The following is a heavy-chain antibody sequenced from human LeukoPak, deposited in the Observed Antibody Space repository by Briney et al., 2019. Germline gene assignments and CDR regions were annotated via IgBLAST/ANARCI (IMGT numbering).Heavy chain of an antibody. Sequence: GGSLRLSCAASGFTFSSYWMHWVRQAPGKGLVWVSGINWNGGSTGYADSVKGRFTISRDNAKNSLYLQMNSLRAEDTALYYCARDGSGSYYRTLGYFDYWGQGTLVTVSS. CDR3: ARDGSGSYYRTLGYFDY. CDR2: INWNGGST. J-gene: IGHJ4*02. D-gene: IGHD3-10*01. CDR1: GFTFSSYW. V-gene: IGHV3-20*04.